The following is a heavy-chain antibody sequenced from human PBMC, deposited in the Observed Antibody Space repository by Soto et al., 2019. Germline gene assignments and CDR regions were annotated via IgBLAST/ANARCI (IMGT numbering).Heavy chain of an antibody. CDR1: GYAFTSYG. V-gene: IGHV1-18*01. Sequence: GASVKVSCKASGYAFTSYGISWVRQAPGQGLEWMGWISAYNGNTNYAQKLQDRVTMTTDTSTSTAYMELRSLRSDDTAVYYCASCSGGSCYSALEAFDIWGQGTMVTVSS. CDR2: ISAYNGNT. J-gene: IGHJ3*02. D-gene: IGHD2-15*01. CDR3: ASCSGGSCYSALEAFDI.